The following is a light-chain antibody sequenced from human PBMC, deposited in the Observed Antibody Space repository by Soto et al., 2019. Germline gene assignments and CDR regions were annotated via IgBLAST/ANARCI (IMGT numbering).Light chain of an antibody. J-gene: IGKJ1*01. V-gene: IGKV1-5*03. CDR3: TQDKRCCPWS. CDR1: QSISSW. Sequence: DIQMTQSPSTLSASVGDRVTITCRASQSISSWLAWYQQKPGKAPKLLIYKAPSLESGVPSRFSGRGSWTEFTLTISSLQPADFATYSCTQDKRCCPWSFGKGTKVEL. CDR2: KAP.